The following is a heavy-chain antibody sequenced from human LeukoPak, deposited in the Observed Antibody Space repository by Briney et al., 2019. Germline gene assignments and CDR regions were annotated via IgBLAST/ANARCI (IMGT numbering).Heavy chain of an antibody. V-gene: IGHV1-18*01. CDR2: ISAYNGNT. D-gene: IGHD6-6*01. J-gene: IGHJ4*02. CDR3: ARAWGEDIAARPYYFDY. CDR1: GYTFSNYA. Sequence: AASVKVSFKASGYTFSNYAISWVRQAPGQGLEWMGWISAYNGNTNYAPKLQGRVTMTTDTSTSAAYMELRSLRSDDTAVYYCARAWGEDIAARPYYFDYWGQGSLVTVSS.